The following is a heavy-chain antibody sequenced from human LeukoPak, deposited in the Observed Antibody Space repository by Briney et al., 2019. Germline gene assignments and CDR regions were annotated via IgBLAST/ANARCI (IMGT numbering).Heavy chain of an antibody. V-gene: IGHV1-2*02. CDR2: INPNSGGT. J-gene: IGHJ3*02. Sequence: ASVKVSCKASGYTFTGYYMHWVRQAPGQGLEWMGWINPNSGGTNYAQKFQGRVTMTRGTSISTAYMELSRLRSDDTAVYYCAKVEGTEWGMYAFDIWGQGTMVTVSS. CDR3: AKVEGTEWGMYAFDI. CDR1: GYTFTGYY. D-gene: IGHD3-16*01.